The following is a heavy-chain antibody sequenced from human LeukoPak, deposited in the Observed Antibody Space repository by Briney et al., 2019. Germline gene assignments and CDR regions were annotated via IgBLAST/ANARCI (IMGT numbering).Heavy chain of an antibody. CDR1: GGSISSSSYS. J-gene: IGHJ4*02. D-gene: IGHD1-26*01. Sequence: PSETLSLTCTVSGGSISSSSYSWGWIRQPPGKGLEWIGSIYYSGSTYYNPSLKSRVTISVDTSKNQFSLKLSSVTAADTAVYYCARAAPSWYSGSSSFDYWGQGTLVTVSS. CDR3: ARAAPSWYSGSSSFDY. V-gene: IGHV4-39*01. CDR2: IYYSGST.